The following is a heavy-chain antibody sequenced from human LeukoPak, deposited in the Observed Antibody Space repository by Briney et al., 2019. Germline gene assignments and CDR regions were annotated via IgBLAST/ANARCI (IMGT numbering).Heavy chain of an antibody. CDR1: GFTFSTCA. D-gene: IGHD1-7*01. CDR3: AKDIALTGTIDY. J-gene: IGHJ4*02. CDR2: IRVSGTTT. Sequence: GGSLRLSCAASGFTFSTCAMSWVRQAPGKGLEWVSTIRVSGTTTYYADSVKGRFTISRDNSKNTLHLQMNSLRAEDTALYYCAKDIALTGTIDYWGQGTLVTVSS. V-gene: IGHV3-23*01.